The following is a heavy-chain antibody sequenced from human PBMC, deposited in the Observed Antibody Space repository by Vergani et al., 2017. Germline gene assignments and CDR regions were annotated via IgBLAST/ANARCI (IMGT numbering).Heavy chain of an antibody. CDR2: INPNSGGT. J-gene: IGHJ6*02. CDR3: ARDLVVGATYYYYGMDV. CDR1: GYTFTGYY. V-gene: IGHV1-2*02. Sequence: QVQLVQSGAEVKKPGASVKVSCKASGYTFTGYYMHWVRQAPGQGLEWMGWINPNSGGTNYAQKFQGRVTMTRDTSISTAYMELSRLRSDDTAVYYCARDLVVGATYYYYGMDVRGQGTTVTVSS. D-gene: IGHD1-26*01.